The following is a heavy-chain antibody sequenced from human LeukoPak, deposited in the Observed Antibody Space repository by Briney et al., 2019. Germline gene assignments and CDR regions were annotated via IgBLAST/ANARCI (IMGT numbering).Heavy chain of an antibody. D-gene: IGHD3-10*01. CDR3: AGNSITMVRGVITRTSLFYYYGMDV. CDR1: GGSISSYY. J-gene: IGHJ6*02. CDR2: IYYSGST. V-gene: IGHV4-59*01. Sequence: SETLSLTCTVSGGSISSYYWSWIRQPPGKGLEWIGYIYYSGSTNYNPSLKSRVTISVDTSKNQFSLKLSSVTVADTAVYYCAGNSITMVRGVITRTSLFYYYGMDVWGQGTTVTVSS.